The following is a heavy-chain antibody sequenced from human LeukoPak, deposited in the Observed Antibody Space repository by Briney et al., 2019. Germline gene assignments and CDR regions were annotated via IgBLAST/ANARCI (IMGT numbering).Heavy chain of an antibody. V-gene: IGHV3-30-3*01. Sequence: GRSLRLSCTASGFTFSSYAMHWVRQAPGKGLEWMAVISYDGSNKYYADSVKGRFTISRDNSKNTLYLQMNSLRAEDTAVYYCARNRGDGQTGYFDYWGQGTLVTVSS. CDR1: GFTFSSYA. CDR2: ISYDGSNK. D-gene: IGHD2-8*01. CDR3: ARNRGDGQTGYFDY. J-gene: IGHJ4*02.